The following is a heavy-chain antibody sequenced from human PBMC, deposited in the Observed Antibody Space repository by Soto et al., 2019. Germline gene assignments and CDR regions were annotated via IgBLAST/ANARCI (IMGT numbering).Heavy chain of an antibody. D-gene: IGHD2-15*01. CDR3: AREGRYCSGGSCYSFDAFDI. V-gene: IGHV4-59*01. Sequence: SDTLSLTCTVSGGSIISYYWRWIRQPPGKRLEWIGYIYYSGSTNYNPSLKSRVTISVDTSKNQFSLKLSSVTAADTAVYYCAREGRYCSGGSCYSFDAFDIWGQGTMVTVS. J-gene: IGHJ3*02. CDR1: GGSIISYY. CDR2: IYYSGST.